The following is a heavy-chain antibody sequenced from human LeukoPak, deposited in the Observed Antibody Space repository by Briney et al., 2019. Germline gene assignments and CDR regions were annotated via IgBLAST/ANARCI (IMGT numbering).Heavy chain of an antibody. CDR2: IWYDGSNK. CDR1: GFTFSSYG. V-gene: IGHV3-33*01. D-gene: IGHD5-24*01. J-gene: IGHJ4*02. Sequence: GRSLRLSCAASGFTFSSYGMHWVRQAPGKGLEWVAVIWYDGSNKYYADSVKGRFTISRDNSKNTLYLQMNSLRAEDTAVYYCARDQSIEMATATDYWGQGTLATVSS. CDR3: ARDQSIEMATATDY.